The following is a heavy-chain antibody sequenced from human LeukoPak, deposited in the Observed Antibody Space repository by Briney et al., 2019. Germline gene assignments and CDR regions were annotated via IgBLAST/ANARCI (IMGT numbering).Heavy chain of an antibody. Sequence: GGSLRLSCAASGFTFSRFWMSWVRQSPGKGLEWVANIKKDGSEKYYVDSVKGRFTISRDNAKNSLYLQMNGLRADDTAVYYCARDPLWGRGYSYGYFDYWGQGTLLTVSS. V-gene: IGHV3-7*03. CDR1: GFTFSRFW. CDR2: IKKDGSEK. D-gene: IGHD5-18*01. CDR3: ARDPLWGRGYSYGYFDY. J-gene: IGHJ4*02.